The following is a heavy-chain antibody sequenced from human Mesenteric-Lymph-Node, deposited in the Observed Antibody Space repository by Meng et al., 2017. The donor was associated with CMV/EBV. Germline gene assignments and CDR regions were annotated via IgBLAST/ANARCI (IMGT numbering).Heavy chain of an antibody. CDR2: ISSSSKTI. D-gene: IGHD1-26*01. Sequence: GESLKISCAASGFTFSDYYMRWFRQAPGKGLEWVSYISSSSKTIYYADSVEGRFTISRDNTKNSLDLQMNSLRVEDTAVYYCARDRVRGVGDTDFDYWGQGTLVTVSS. CDR1: GFTFSDYY. CDR3: ARDRVRGVGDTDFDY. V-gene: IGHV3-11*04. J-gene: IGHJ4*02.